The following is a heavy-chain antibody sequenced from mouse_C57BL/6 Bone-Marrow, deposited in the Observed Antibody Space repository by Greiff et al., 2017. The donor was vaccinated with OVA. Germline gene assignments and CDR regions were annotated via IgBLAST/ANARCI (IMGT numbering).Heavy chain of an antibody. D-gene: IGHD2-3*01. CDR2: LYPGDGDT. J-gene: IGHJ2*01. CDR3: ARHEDGYYASYFDY. CDR1: GYAFSSSW. Sequence: QVQLQQSGPELVKPGASVKISCKASGYAFSSSWMNWVKQRPGKGLEWIGRLYPGDGDTNYTGKFKGKATLTADKSSSTAYMQLSSLTSEDSAVYFCARHEDGYYASYFDYWGQGTTLTVSS. V-gene: IGHV1-82*01.